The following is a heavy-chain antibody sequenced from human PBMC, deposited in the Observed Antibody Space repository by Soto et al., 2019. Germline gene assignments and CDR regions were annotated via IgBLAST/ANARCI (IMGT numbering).Heavy chain of an antibody. CDR1: GYSFTSYW. V-gene: IGHV5-10-1*01. CDR3: ARRLAYSSGWYGGAFDI. J-gene: IGHJ3*02. CDR2: IDPSDSYT. Sequence: GESLKISCKCSGYSFTSYWISWVRQMPGKGLEWMGRIDPSDSYTNYSPSFQGHVTISADKSISTAYLQWSSLKASDTAMYYCARRLAYSSGWYGGAFDIWGQGTMVTVSS. D-gene: IGHD6-19*01.